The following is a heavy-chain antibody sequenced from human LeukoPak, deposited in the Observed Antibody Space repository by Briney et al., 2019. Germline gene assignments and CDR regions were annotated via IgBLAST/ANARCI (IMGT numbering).Heavy chain of an antibody. V-gene: IGHV3-7*03. CDR2: IKQDGSEK. Sequence: GGSLRLSCAASGFTFRSYWMSWVRQAPGKGLEWVANIKQDGSEKYYVDSVKGRFTISRDNAKNSLYLQMNSLRAEDTAVYYCAREWLTSGGLGYWGQGTLVTVSS. CDR1: GFTFRSYW. D-gene: IGHD6-19*01. J-gene: IGHJ4*02. CDR3: AREWLTSGGLGY.